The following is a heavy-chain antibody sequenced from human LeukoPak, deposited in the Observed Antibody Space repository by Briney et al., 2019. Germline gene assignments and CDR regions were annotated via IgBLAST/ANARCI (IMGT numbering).Heavy chain of an antibody. J-gene: IGHJ5*02. CDR3: ARCGGRITMIVAPPGCGFDP. V-gene: IGHV1-18*01. Sequence: ASVNVSCLASVYTFTNYGISWVRPAPGQGLEWMGWISAYNGNTNYAQKLQGRVTMTTDTSTSTAYMELRSLRSDDTAVYYCARCGGRITMIVAPPGCGFDPWGQGTLVTVSS. CDR2: ISAYNGNT. D-gene: IGHD3-22*01. CDR1: VYTFTNYG.